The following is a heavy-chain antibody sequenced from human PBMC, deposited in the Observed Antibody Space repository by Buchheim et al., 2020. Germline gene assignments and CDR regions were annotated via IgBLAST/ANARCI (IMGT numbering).Heavy chain of an antibody. D-gene: IGHD1-1*01. CDR3: ARGRNNWNDGADY. CDR2: ISTGNGDT. CDR1: GYIFSDNA. V-gene: IGHV1-3*04. J-gene: IGHJ4*02. Sequence: QVHLVQSGAEVKKPGASVKVSCKASGYIFSDNAMHWVRQAPGQGLEWMGWISTGNGDTKYSQKFQDRVTITRDTSATTASMELSSLRSEDTAVYYCARGRNNWNDGADYWGQGTL.